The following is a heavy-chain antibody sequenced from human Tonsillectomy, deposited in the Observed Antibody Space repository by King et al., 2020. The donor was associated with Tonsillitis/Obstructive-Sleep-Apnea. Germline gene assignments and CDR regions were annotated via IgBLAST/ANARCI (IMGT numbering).Heavy chain of an antibody. V-gene: IGHV4-34*01. CDR1: GGSFSGYY. Sequence: VQLQQWGAGLLKPSETLSLTCAVYGGSFSGYYWSWIRQPPGKGLEWIGEINHSGSTNYNPSLKSRVTISVDTSKNQFSLKLSSVTAADTAVYYCARGHLSSGWYPREWGEGTLVTVSS. J-gene: IGHJ4*02. CDR2: INHSGST. CDR3: ARGHLSSGWYPRE. D-gene: IGHD6-19*01.